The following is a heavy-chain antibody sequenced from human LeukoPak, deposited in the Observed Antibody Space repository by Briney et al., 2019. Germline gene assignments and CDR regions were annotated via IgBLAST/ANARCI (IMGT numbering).Heavy chain of an antibody. CDR2: TYYRSKWYN. Sequence: SQTLSLTCAISGDSVSSNSAAWNWIRQSPSRGLEWLGRTYYRSKWYNDYAVSVKGRITINPDTSKNQFSLQLNSVTPEDTAVYYCAREGGPYCGGDCYHHDYWGQGTLVTVSS. V-gene: IGHV6-1*01. D-gene: IGHD2-21*02. J-gene: IGHJ4*02. CDR1: GDSVSSNSAA. CDR3: AREGGPYCGGDCYHHDY.